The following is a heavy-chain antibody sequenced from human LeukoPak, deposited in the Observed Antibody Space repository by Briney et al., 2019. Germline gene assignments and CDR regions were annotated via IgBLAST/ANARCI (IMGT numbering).Heavy chain of an antibody. V-gene: IGHV4-61*02. CDR3: ARVAPPHNTIFGVGIKLHDAFDI. J-gene: IGHJ3*02. CDR1: GGSISSGSYY. CDR2: IYTSGSS. Sequence: SETLSLTCTVSGGSISSGSYYWSWIRQPAGKGLEWIGRIYTSGSSNYNPSLKSRATISVDTSKNQFSLKLSSVTAADTAVYYCARVAPPHNTIFGVGIKLHDAFDIWGQGTMVTVSS. D-gene: IGHD3-3*01.